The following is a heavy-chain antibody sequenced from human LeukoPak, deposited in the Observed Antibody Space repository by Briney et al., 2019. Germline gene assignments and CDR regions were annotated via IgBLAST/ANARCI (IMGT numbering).Heavy chain of an antibody. CDR1: GFTVINNY. J-gene: IGHJ6*03. V-gene: IGHV3-11*06. D-gene: IGHD6-19*01. CDR3: ARDQWLVRDHYMDV. Sequence: WGSLRLSCAASGFTVINNYMSWVRQAPGKGLEWVSFISTSSSYTYYADSVKGRFTISRDNARNSLYLQMNSLRAEDTAVYYCARDQWLVRDHYMDVWGKGTTVIVSS. CDR2: ISTSSSYT.